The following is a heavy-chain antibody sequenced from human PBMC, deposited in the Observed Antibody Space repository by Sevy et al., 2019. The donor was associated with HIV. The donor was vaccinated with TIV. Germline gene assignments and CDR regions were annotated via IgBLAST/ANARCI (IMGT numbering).Heavy chain of an antibody. CDR3: TRDNGHSQYGAFDF. D-gene: IGHD4-17*01. Sequence: ASVKVSCKTSGYMFTIYGITWVRQAPGQGLEWMGWISAYSGNTNYAQKLQDRVTMTTDISTSTAYMELRSLRSDDTAVYYCTRDNGHSQYGAFDFWGQGTMVTVSS. CDR1: GYMFTIYG. CDR2: ISAYSGNT. J-gene: IGHJ3*01. V-gene: IGHV1-18*01.